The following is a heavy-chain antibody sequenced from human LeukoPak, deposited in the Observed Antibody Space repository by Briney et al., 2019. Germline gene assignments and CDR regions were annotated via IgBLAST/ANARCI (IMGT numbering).Heavy chain of an antibody. V-gene: IGHV3-23*01. D-gene: IGHD3-22*01. J-gene: IGHJ4*02. CDR2: ISGSGGST. CDR1: GFTFSSYW. CDR3: AKISGSGYYPDY. Sequence: PGGSLRLSCAASGFTFSSYWMHWVRQAPGRGLEWVSAISGSGGSTYYADSVKGRFTVSRDNSRNTLYLQMNSLRAEDTAVYYCAKISGSGYYPDYWGQGTLVTVSS.